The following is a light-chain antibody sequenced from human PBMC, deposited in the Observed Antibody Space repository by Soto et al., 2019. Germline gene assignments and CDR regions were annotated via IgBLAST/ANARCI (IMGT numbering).Light chain of an antibody. CDR1: SSDLGGYNY. V-gene: IGLV2-11*01. CDR2: DVT. J-gene: IGLJ1*01. CDR3: KSYAGSNTYV. Sequence: QSALTQPRSVSGSPGQSVTISCSGTSSDLGGYNYVSWYQHHPGKAPKLMIYDVTLRPSGVPDRFSGSKSGNTASLTVSGLQAADEADYFCKSYAGSNTYVFGSGTKLTVL.